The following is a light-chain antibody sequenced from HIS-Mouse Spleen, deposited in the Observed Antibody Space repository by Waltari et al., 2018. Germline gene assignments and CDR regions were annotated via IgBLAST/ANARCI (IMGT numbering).Light chain of an antibody. CDR1: ALPKKY. CDR2: EDS. V-gene: IGLV3-10*01. Sequence: SYELTQPPSVSVSPGQTARIPCCGAALPKKYAYWYQQKSGQAPVLVIYEDSKRPSGIPERFSGSSSGTMATLTISGAQVEDEADYYCYSTDSSGNHRVFGGGTKLTVL. J-gene: IGLJ3*02. CDR3: YSTDSSGNHRV.